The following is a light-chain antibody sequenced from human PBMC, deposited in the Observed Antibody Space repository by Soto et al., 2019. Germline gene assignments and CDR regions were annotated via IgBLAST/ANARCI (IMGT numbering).Light chain of an antibody. J-gene: IGKJ1*01. CDR2: LGS. Sequence: DIVVTQSPLSLSVTPGEPASISCRSSQNLPHIGGYNYLDWYVQKPGQSPQLLIFLGSYRASGVPDRFSGSGSGTDFTLRISRVEAEDVGVYYCMQAVYTRTFGPGTKVDIK. CDR3: MQAVYTRT. V-gene: IGKV2-28*01. CDR1: QNLPHIGGYNY.